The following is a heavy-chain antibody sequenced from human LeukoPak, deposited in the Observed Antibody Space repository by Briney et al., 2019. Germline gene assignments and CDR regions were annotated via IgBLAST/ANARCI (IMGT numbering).Heavy chain of an antibody. Sequence: SETLSLTCTVSGGSVSTYYWSWIRQPPGKGLEWIGYIYNSGSTNYNPSLKSRVTISVDTSKNQFSLKLSSVTAADTAVYYCARGHRLGSSWYNYWGQGTLVTVSS. CDR2: IYNSGST. CDR1: GGSVSTYY. J-gene: IGHJ4*02. D-gene: IGHD6-13*01. CDR3: ARGHRLGSSWYNY. V-gene: IGHV4-59*02.